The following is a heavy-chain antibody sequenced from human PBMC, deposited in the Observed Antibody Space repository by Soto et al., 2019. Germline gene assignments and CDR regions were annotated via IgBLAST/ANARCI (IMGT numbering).Heavy chain of an antibody. CDR1: GYTFTSYY. J-gene: IGHJ6*02. CDR2: INPSGGST. CDR3: ARAPDYYDSSGYYSYGMDV. Sequence: QVQLVQSGAEVKKPGASVKGSCKASGYTFTSYYMHWVRQAPGQGLEWMGIINPSGGSTSYAQKFQGRVTMTRDTSTSTVYVELSSLRSEDTAVYYCARAPDYYDSSGYYSYGMDVWGQGTTVTVSS. D-gene: IGHD3-22*01. V-gene: IGHV1-46*01.